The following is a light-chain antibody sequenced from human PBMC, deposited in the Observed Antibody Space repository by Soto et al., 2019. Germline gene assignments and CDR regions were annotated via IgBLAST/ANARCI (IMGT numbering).Light chain of an antibody. Sequence: EIVMTQSPATLSVSPGERSTLSCRASQSISDKLAWYQQKPGQAPRLLIYGASTRATGVPVRFSGSGSGTEFTLTITSLQTEDFAVYYCQEYNNWRPITFGGGTKVDIK. CDR1: QSISDK. CDR2: GAS. CDR3: QEYNNWRPIT. J-gene: IGKJ4*01. V-gene: IGKV3-15*01.